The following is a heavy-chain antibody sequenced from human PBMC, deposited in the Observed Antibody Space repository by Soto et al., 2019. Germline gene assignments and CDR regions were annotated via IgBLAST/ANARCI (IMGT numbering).Heavy chain of an antibody. CDR2: IWYDGSNK. Sequence: PGGSLRLSCAASGFTFSSYGMHWVRQAPGRGPEWVAVIWYDGSNKYYADSVKGRFTISRDNSKNTLYLQMNSLRAEDTAVYYCARDLQGYVVPAAIAWKLYYYYGMDVWGQGTTVTVSS. D-gene: IGHD2-2*02. J-gene: IGHJ6*02. V-gene: IGHV3-33*01. CDR3: ARDLQGYVVPAAIAWKLYYYYGMDV. CDR1: GFTFSSYG.